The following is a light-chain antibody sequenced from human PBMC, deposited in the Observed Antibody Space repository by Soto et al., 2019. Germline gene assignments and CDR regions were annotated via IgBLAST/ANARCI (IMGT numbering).Light chain of an antibody. Sequence: EIVLTQSPGTLSLSPGERATLSCRASQSVSSSYLAWYQQKPGQGPGLLIYGASSRATGIPDRFSGSGSGTDFTLTISRLEPEDFAVYYCQQYDSSPLTFGGGTKVEIK. CDR2: GAS. J-gene: IGKJ4*01. CDR3: QQYDSSPLT. V-gene: IGKV3-20*01. CDR1: QSVSSSY.